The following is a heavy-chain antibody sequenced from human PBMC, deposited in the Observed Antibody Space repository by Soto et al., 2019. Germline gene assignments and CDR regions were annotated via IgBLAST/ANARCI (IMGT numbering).Heavy chain of an antibody. J-gene: IGHJ4*02. CDR2: ISSSSSTI. V-gene: IGHV3-48*01. D-gene: IGHD3-22*01. CDR3: ARYDSSGYQRPHFDY. CDR1: EFTVSSNY. Sequence: GGSLRLSCAASEFTVSSNYMSWVRQAPGKGLEWVSYISSSSSTIYYADSVKGRFTISRDNAKNSLYLQMNSLRAEDTAVYYCARYDSSGYQRPHFDYWGQGTLVTVSS.